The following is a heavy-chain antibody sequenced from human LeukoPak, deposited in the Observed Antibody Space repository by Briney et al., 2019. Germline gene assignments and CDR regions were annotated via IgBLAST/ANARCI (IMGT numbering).Heavy chain of an antibody. CDR3: AKTATVRSPARAFDI. J-gene: IGHJ3*02. CDR1: GFTFSSYG. Sequence: PGGSLRLSCAASGFTFSSYGMHWVRQAPGKGLEWVAVISYDGSNKYYADSVKGRFTISRDNSKNTLYLQMNSLRAEDTAVYYCAKTATVRSPARAFDIWGQGTMVTVSS. D-gene: IGHD4-17*01. CDR2: ISYDGSNK. V-gene: IGHV3-30*18.